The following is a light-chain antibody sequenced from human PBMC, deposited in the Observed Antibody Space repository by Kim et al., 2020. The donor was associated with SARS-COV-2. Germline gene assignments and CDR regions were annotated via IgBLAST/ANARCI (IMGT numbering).Light chain of an antibody. J-gene: IGLJ2*01. Sequence: SYELTQPPSASVAPGQTASIACVGSNIGVKSVHWYQQSPGQAPVLVISYDNDRPSGIPERFSGSNSGNTATLTISRVEAGDEADYYCQVWDAGSGVIFGGGTQLTVL. CDR3: QVWDAGSGVI. V-gene: IGLV3-21*04. CDR1: NIGVKS. CDR2: YDN.